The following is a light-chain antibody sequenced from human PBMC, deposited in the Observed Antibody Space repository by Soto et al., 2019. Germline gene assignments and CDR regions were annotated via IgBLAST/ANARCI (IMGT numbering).Light chain of an antibody. Sequence: IVLTHSPGTLSLSPLEMAALSCRASESVSTNLAWYQQKAGQAPRLLIYGASTRATGIPARFSGSGSGTEFTLTISSLQSEDFAIYYCQQYNTWPITFGQGTRLEIK. V-gene: IGKV3-15*01. CDR3: QQYNTWPIT. CDR1: ESVSTN. J-gene: IGKJ5*01. CDR2: GAS.